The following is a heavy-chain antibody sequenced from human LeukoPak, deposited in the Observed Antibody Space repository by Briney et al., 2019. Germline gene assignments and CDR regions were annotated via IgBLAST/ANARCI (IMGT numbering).Heavy chain of an antibody. D-gene: IGHD1-26*01. J-gene: IGHJ4*02. Sequence: GGSLRLSCAASGFTFSNYWMHWVRQAPGKGLVWVSRIDSDGSSTSHADSVQGRFTTSRDNAKNSLYLQMNSLRAEDTAVYYCARDVVIVGQLDYWGQGTLVTVSS. CDR1: GFTFSNYW. CDR2: IDSDGSST. V-gene: IGHV3-74*01. CDR3: ARDVVIVGQLDY.